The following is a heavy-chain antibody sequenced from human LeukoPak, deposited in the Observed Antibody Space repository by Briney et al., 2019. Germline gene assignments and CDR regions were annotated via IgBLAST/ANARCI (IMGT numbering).Heavy chain of an antibody. CDR1: GFSVSTNY. J-gene: IGHJ4*02. D-gene: IGHD2-2*02. V-gene: IGHV3-53*05. Sequence: GGSLRLSCAASGFSVSTNYMTWVRQAPGKGLEWVSLIYSGGSTDYADSVKGRFTISRDNSKNTLHLQMNSLRSEDTAVYYCARDGSDTPGEYWGQGTLVTVSS. CDR3: ARDGSDTPGEY. CDR2: IYSGGST.